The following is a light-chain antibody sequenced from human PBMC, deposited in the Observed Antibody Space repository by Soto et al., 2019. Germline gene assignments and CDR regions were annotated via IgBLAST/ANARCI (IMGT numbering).Light chain of an antibody. CDR2: LGY. CDR1: RSLLKANGYTY. Sequence: DIVMTQSPLSLTVTPGEPASISCRSSRSLLKANGYTYFHWFLQKPGQSPQLRIYLGYNRAPGVPDRFSGTESGTDFTLKISRVEAEDVGVYYCMQTLESRTFGQGTKVEIK. V-gene: IGKV2-28*01. J-gene: IGKJ1*01. CDR3: MQTLESRT.